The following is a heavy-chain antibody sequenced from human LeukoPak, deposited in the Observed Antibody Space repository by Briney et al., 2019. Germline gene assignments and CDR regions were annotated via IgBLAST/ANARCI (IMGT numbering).Heavy chain of an antibody. D-gene: IGHD5-24*01. Sequence: PGGSLRLSCVASGFTVSRNYLTWVRQAPGKGLEWVSVIYAGGSTYYADSVKDRFTISRDNSKNTLYLQMNSLRAEDTAVYYCARLGLSTDGHNYVVGYFDYWGQGTLVTVSS. J-gene: IGHJ4*02. CDR3: ARLGLSTDGHNYVVGYFDY. CDR2: IYAGGST. CDR1: GFTVSRNY. V-gene: IGHV3-66*01.